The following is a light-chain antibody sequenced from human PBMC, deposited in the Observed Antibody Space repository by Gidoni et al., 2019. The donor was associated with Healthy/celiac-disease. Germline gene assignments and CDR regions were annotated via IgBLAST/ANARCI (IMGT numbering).Light chain of an antibody. Sequence: QSALTQPASVSGSPGQSITISCTGTSSDVGGYNYVSWCQQHPGKAPKLMIYDVSNRPSGVSNRFSGSKSGNTASLTISGLQAEDEADYYCSSYTINSTLVFGGGTKLTVL. CDR2: DVS. J-gene: IGLJ3*02. V-gene: IGLV2-14*01. CDR3: SSYTINSTLV. CDR1: SSDVGGYNY.